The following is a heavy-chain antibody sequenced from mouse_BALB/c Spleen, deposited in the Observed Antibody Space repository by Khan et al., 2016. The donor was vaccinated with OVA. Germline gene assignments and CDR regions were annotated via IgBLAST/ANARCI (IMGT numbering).Heavy chain of an antibody. CDR2: IYPGNGNT. D-gene: IGHD2-14*01. Sequence: VQLQESGAELARPGASVKLSCKASGYTFTDYYINWVKQRTGQGLEWIGDIYPGNGNTNYNEKFKGKATLTADKSSSTAFMHLSRLTSEDSAVYSCTRSGIGSFAFWGQGTLVTVSA. J-gene: IGHJ3*01. CDR1: GYTFTDYY. CDR3: TRSGIGSFAF. V-gene: IGHV1-77*01.